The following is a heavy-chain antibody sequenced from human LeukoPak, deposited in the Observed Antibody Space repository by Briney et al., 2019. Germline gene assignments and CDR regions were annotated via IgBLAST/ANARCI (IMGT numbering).Heavy chain of an antibody. V-gene: IGHV3-30*01. CDR2: ISYDGSNK. Sequence: GGSLRLSCAASGFTFSSCAMHWVRQAPGKGLEWVAVISYDGSNKYYADSVKGRFTISRDNSKNTLYLQMNSLRAEDTAVYYCARGVWFGELLTWGQGTLVTVSS. J-gene: IGHJ4*02. D-gene: IGHD3-10*01. CDR1: GFTFSSCA. CDR3: ARGVWFGELLT.